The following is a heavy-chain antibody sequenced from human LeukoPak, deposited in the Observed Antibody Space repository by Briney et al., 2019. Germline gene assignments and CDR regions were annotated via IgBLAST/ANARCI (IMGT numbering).Heavy chain of an antibody. J-gene: IGHJ5*02. Sequence: SEPLSLTCTVSGGSISSSSYYWGWIRQPPGKGLEWIGSIYYSGSTYYNPSLKSRVTISVDTSKNQFSLKLSSVTAADTAVYYCARGYSSSWYFNWFDPWGQGTLVTVSS. CDR1: GGSISSSSYY. CDR3: ARGYSSSWYFNWFDP. CDR2: IYYSGST. D-gene: IGHD6-13*01. V-gene: IGHV4-39*01.